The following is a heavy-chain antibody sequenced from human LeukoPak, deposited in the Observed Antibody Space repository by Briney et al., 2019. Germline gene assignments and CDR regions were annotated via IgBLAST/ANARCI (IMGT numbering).Heavy chain of an antibody. CDR1: GGSISSYY. V-gene: IGHV4-59*01. CDR2: IYYSGST. Sequence: SETLSLTCTVSGGSISSYYWSWIRQPPGKGLEGIGYIYYSGSTNYNPSLKSRVPISVDTSKNQFSLKLSSVTAADTAVYYCARGYGGSGSYYNALYYGFFDYWGQGTLVTVSS. D-gene: IGHD3-10*01. CDR3: ARGYGGSGSYYNALYYGFFDY. J-gene: IGHJ4*02.